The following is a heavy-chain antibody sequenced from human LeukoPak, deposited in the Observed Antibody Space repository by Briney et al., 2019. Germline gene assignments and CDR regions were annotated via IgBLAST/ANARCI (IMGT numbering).Heavy chain of an antibody. CDR1: GFTFSTYW. D-gene: IGHD3-16*01. V-gene: IGHV3-74*01. J-gene: IGHJ6*02. CDR3: ARGAHYGMDV. CDR2: INSDGRST. Sequence: GGSLRLSCAVSGFTFSTYWMDWVRQAPGKGVVWGSHINSDGRSTDYADSVKGRFAISRDNAENTLYLQMNSLRAEDTAVYYCARGAHYGMDVWGQGTTVTVSS.